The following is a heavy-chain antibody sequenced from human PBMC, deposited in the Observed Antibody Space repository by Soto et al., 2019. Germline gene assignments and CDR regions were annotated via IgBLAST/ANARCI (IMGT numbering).Heavy chain of an antibody. CDR2: ISGSGGST. D-gene: IGHD4-17*01. CDR3: AKDSTVRGGKFDY. Sequence: GGSLRLSCAASGFTFSSYAMSWVRQAPGKGLEWVSAISGSGGSTYYADSVKGRFTISRDNSKNTLYLQMNSLRAEDAAVYYCAKDSTVRGGKFDYWGQGTLVTVSS. V-gene: IGHV3-23*01. J-gene: IGHJ4*02. CDR1: GFTFSSYA.